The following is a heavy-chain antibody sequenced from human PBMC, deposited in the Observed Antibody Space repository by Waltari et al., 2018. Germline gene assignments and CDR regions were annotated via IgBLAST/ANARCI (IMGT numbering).Heavy chain of an antibody. D-gene: IGHD3-10*01. CDR1: GFTARSNH. J-gene: IGHJ4*02. Sequence: EVQLVESGGGLIQPGGSLRLSCAASGFTARSNHMSRDRQAPGKGLEWVSVIYSGGSTYYADSVKGRFTISRDNSKNTLYLQMNSLRAEDTAVYYCARDVSYGSGKTDYWGQGTLVTVSS. CDR3: ARDVSYGSGKTDY. V-gene: IGHV3-53*01. CDR2: IYSGGST.